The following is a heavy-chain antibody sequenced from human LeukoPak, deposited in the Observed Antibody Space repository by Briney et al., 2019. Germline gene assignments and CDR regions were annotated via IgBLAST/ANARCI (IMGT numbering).Heavy chain of an antibody. J-gene: IGHJ6*03. V-gene: IGHV1-8*01. D-gene: IGHD3-3*01. CDR1: GYTFTSYE. CDR3: ARAWNDFWSGYSPIVGYMDV. Sequence: ASVKVFCKASGYTFTSYEINWVRQATGQELEWMGWMNPNSGNTGYAQKFQGRVTMTRNTSISTAYMELSSLRSEDTAVYYCARAWNDFWSGYSPIVGYMDVWGKGTTVTVSS. CDR2: MNPNSGNT.